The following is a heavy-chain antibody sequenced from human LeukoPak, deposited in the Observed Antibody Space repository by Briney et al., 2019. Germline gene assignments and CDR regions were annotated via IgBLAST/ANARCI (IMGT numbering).Heavy chain of an antibody. Sequence: SETLSLTCAVSGGSISSGGYSWSWIRQPPGKGLEWIGYIYHSGSTYYNPSLKSRVTISVDTSKNQFSLKLSSVTAADTAVYYCARIPGAYCSSTSCYHTYYYYYGMDVWGQGTTVTVSS. V-gene: IGHV4-30-2*01. CDR3: ARIPGAYCSSTSCYHTYYYYYGMDV. CDR2: IYHSGST. J-gene: IGHJ6*02. D-gene: IGHD2-2*01. CDR1: GGSISSGGYS.